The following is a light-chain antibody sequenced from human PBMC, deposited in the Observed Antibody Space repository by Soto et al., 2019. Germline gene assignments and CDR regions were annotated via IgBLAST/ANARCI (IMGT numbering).Light chain of an antibody. CDR1: QSISSW. CDR2: DAS. Sequence: DIQVTQSPYTLSASVGDRVTITCRASQSISSWLAWYQQKPGKAPKLLIYDASSLESGVPSRFSGSGSGTEFTLTISSLQPDDFATYYCQQYNSYSRTFGQGTNVDI. V-gene: IGKV1-5*01. J-gene: IGKJ1*01. CDR3: QQYNSYSRT.